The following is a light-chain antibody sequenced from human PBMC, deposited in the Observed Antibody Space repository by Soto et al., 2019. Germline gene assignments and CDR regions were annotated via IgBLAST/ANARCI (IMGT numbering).Light chain of an antibody. CDR1: TSNIENNY. J-gene: IGLJ2*01. V-gene: IGLV1-47*01. CDR3: AAWDDSLSGPV. Sequence: QSVLTQPPSASGTPGQRVTISCSGSTSNIENNYVFWYQQFPGPAPKLLIFRNNQRPSGVPDRFSGSKSGTSASLAISGLRSEDEATYYCAAWDDSLSGPVFGGGTKLTVL. CDR2: RNN.